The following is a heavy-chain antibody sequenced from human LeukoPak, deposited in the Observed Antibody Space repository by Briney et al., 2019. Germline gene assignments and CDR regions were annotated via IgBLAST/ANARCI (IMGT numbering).Heavy chain of an antibody. J-gene: IGHJ4*02. CDR1: GFRFSTYW. CDR3: ARDWYRSYDY. Sequence: GGSLRLSCRVTGFRFSTYWMSWVRQAPGKGLEWVANIKEGGSESFYMDSLRGRFSISRDNANNLLYLQLNSLRPEDTAVYYCARDWYRSYDYWGQGTVVTVSS. V-gene: IGHV3-7*01. D-gene: IGHD1-14*01. CDR2: IKEGGSES.